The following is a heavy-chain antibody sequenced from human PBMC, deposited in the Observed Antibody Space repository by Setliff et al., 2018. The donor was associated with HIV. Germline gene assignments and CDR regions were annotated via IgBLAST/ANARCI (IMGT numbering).Heavy chain of an antibody. V-gene: IGHV4-39*01. CDR2: IFYSGIT. CDR1: GGSFTSRSYY. Sequence: SETLSLTCTVSGGSFTSRSYYWGWIRQPPGKGLEWIGSIFYSGITYYNPSLKSRVTISVDTFKNQFSLNLTSVTAADTSVYYCARSKTFYDFWGGYYTHGAFKIWGLGTMVTVSS. CDR3: ARSKTFYDFWGGYYTHGAFKI. D-gene: IGHD3-3*01. J-gene: IGHJ3*02.